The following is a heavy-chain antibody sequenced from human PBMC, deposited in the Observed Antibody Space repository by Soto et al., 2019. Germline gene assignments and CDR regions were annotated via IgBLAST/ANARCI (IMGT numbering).Heavy chain of an antibody. J-gene: IGHJ4*02. CDR1: GYTFSRFS. Sequence: VQLVQSGAEVKKPGASVKVSCKASGYTFSRFSISWVRQAPGQGLEWMGWISGNTGKTHYAQKFQDRVTMTADTSTNTAQMELRSLRSCHTAVYYCARDTGVVVIGKGEVEFWGQGTLVTVSS. CDR3: ARDTGVVVIGKGEVEF. CDR2: ISGNTGKT. D-gene: IGHD2-15*01. V-gene: IGHV1-18*04.